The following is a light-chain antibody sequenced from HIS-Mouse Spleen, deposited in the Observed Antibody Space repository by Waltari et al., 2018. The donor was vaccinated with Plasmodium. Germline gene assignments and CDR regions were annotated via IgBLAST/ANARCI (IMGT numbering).Light chain of an antibody. CDR1: QSVSSY. V-gene: IGKV3-11*01. CDR3: QQRSNWPPWT. J-gene: IGKJ1*01. CDR2: DAS. Sequence: EIVLTQSPATLSLSPGERATLSCRASQSVSSYLAWYQQKPGQAPRLLIYDASNRATGSPARFSGSGSGTDFTVTISSLEPEEFAVYYCQQRSNWPPWTFGQGTKVEIK.